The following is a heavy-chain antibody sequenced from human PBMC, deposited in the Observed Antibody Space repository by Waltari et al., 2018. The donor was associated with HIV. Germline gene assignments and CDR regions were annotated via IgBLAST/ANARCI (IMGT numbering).Heavy chain of an antibody. D-gene: IGHD3-16*02. CDR3: ATRPPYRMADVRDWFDP. CDR1: GGSISGTHW. Sequence: VQLHESGPGLVKPSGTLSLTCPVSGGSISGTHWWPCVRQPPGKGLEWIGEIYHDGSIKYNPSLQSRVTISIDKSKNQFSLNLSSATAADTAIYYCATRPPYRMADVRDWFDPWGQGTLVIVSS. CDR2: IYHDGSI. V-gene: IGHV4-4*02. J-gene: IGHJ5*02.